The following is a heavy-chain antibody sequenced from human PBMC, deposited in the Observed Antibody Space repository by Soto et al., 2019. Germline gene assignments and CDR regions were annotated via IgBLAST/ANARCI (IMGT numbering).Heavy chain of an antibody. Sequence: QVQLVQSGAEVKKPGASVKVSCKASGYTFTSYGIIWVRQAPGQGREWMGWISADNGNTNYAQKLQGRVTMTTDTSPSTAYMELRSLRSDDTAVYYCARYFLVVVRHPLDYWGQGTLVTVSS. D-gene: IGHD2-15*01. CDR3: ARYFLVVVRHPLDY. CDR1: GYTFTSYG. J-gene: IGHJ4*02. CDR2: ISADNGNT. V-gene: IGHV1-18*01.